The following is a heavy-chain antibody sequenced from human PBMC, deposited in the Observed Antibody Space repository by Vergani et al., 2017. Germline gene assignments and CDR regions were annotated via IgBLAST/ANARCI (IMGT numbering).Heavy chain of an antibody. D-gene: IGHD4-17*01. CDR1: GFTFSNAW. CDR2: IKSKTDGGTT. V-gene: IGHV3-15*07. CDR3: TTPAYDYGDYVA. Sequence: EVQLVESGGGLVKPGGSLRLSCAASGFTFSNAWMNWVRQAPGKGLEWVGRIKSKTDGGTTDYAAPVKGRFTISRDDSKNTLYLQINSPKTEDTAVYYCTTPAYDYGDYVAWGQGTLVTVSS. J-gene: IGHJ5*02.